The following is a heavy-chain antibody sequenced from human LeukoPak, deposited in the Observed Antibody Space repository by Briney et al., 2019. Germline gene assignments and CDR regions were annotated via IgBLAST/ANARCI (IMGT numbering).Heavy chain of an antibody. D-gene: IGHD2-2*01. CDR2: IIPILGIA. V-gene: IGHV1-69*04. J-gene: IGHJ5*02. CDR3: ARGHPPHCSSTSCYNWFDP. Sequence: ASVKVSCKASGGTFSSYAISWVRQAPGQGLEWMGRIIPILGIANYAQKFQGRVTITAGKSTSTAYMELSSLRSEDTAVYYCARGHPPHCSSTSCYNWFDPWGQGTLVTVSS. CDR1: GGTFSSYA.